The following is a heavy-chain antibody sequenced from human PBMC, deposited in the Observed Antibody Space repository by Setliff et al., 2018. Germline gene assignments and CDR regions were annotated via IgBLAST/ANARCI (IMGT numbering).Heavy chain of an antibody. CDR1: GGSISSHY. Sequence: SETLSLTCAVYGGSISSHYWSWIRQPPGKGLEWIGYIYYSGSTNYNPSLKSRVTISVDTSKNQFSLKLSSVTAADTAVYYCARVGHAFDIWGQGTMVTVSS. J-gene: IGHJ3*02. CDR3: ARVGHAFDI. D-gene: IGHD3-3*01. V-gene: IGHV4-59*11. CDR2: IYYSGST.